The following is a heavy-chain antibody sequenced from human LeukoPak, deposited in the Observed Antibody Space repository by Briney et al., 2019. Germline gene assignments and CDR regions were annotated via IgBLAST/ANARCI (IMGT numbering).Heavy chain of an antibody. CDR2: VSSDETTK. CDR3: VKKGGNNGRYDYFDY. V-gene: IGHV3-30*18. J-gene: IGHJ4*02. D-gene: IGHD4-23*01. Sequence: PGGSLRLSCAASGFTFSSYWISWVRQAPGKGLEWLAVVSSDETTKFYADSVKGQFTISRDNSKNTVYLQMDSLRTEDTAVYYCVKKGGNNGRYDYFDYWGQGTLVTVSS. CDR1: GFTFSSYW.